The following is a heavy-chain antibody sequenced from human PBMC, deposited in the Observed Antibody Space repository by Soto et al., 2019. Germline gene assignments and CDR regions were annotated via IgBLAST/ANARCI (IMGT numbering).Heavy chain of an antibody. CDR3: ARHVFFFWRSGGGSYGMDV. J-gene: IGHJ6*02. CDR1: GYSFTSYC. Sequence: GESLKISCKGSGYSFTSYCIGWVRQMPGKGLEWMGIIYPGDSDTRYSPSFQGQVTISADKSISTAYLQWSSLKASDTALYYCARHVFFFWRSGGGSYGMDVWGQGTKVTVSS. CDR2: IYPGDSDT. D-gene: IGHD3-16*01. V-gene: IGHV5-51*01.